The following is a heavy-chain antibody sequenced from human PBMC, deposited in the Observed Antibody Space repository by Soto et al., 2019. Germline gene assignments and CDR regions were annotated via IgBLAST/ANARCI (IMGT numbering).Heavy chain of an antibody. D-gene: IGHD6-19*01. Sequence: QVQLGQSGAEVKKPGASVKVTCKASVYTFTGSDINWVRQATGQGLEWMGWMNPNSGNTGYAQKFQGRVTMTRNTSISTAYMELSSLRSEDTAVSYCAREYSSGWSKDWGQGTLVTVSS. V-gene: IGHV1-8*01. J-gene: IGHJ4*02. CDR3: AREYSSGWSKD. CDR1: VYTFTGSD. CDR2: MNPNSGNT.